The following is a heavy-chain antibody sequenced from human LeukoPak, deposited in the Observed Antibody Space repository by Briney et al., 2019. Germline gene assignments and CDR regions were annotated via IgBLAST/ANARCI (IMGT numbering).Heavy chain of an antibody. CDR1: GYTFTGYY. D-gene: IGHD5/OR15-5a*01. CDR2: INPNSGGT. J-gene: IGHJ6*03. CDR3: ARELLVFTTYNYYKDV. Sequence: GASVKVSCKASGYTFTGYYMHWVRQAPGQGLEWMGWINPNSGGTNYAQKFQGRVTMTRDTSISTAYMELSRMRSDDTAVYYCARELLVFTTYNYYKDVWGKGTTVTVSS. V-gene: IGHV1-2*02.